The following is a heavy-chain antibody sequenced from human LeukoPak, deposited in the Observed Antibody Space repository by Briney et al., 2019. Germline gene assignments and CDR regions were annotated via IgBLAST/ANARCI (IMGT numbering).Heavy chain of an antibody. V-gene: IGHV4-34*01. CDR2: INHSGNT. CDR1: GGSFNDYY. CDR3: ARGHYYGSGSRRWFDP. Sequence: KPSETLSLTCAVSGGSFNDYYWSWIRQPPGKGLEWIGEINHSGNTHYNPSLKSRVTMSVDASKNQFSLNLISVTAADTAVYYCARGHYYGSGSRRWFDPWGQGTLVTVSS. D-gene: IGHD3-10*01. J-gene: IGHJ5*02.